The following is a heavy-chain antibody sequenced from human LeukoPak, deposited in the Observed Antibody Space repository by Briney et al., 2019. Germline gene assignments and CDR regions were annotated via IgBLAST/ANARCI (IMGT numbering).Heavy chain of an antibody. J-gene: IGHJ6*03. CDR2: IYYSGST. Sequence: PSETLSLTCAVYGGSFSGYYWSWIRQPPGKGLEWIGYIYYSGSTNYNPSLKSRVTISADTSKNQFSLKLSSVTAADTAVYYCARVGRSYYYYMDVWGKGTTVTISS. V-gene: IGHV4-59*01. CDR1: GGSFSGYY. CDR3: ARVGRSYYYYMDV. D-gene: IGHD2-15*01.